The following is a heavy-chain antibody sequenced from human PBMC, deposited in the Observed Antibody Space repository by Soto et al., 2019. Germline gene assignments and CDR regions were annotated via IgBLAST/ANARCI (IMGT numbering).Heavy chain of an antibody. Sequence: QVQLVQSGAEVKKPGASVKVSCKASGYTFTNYDINWVRQATGQGLEWMGWMNPNSGNTGYAQKFQGRVSMTRNTSLSTAYMELSSLRSGDTAVYYCARGYYYGSGSSPDYWGQGTLVTVSS. CDR2: MNPNSGNT. D-gene: IGHD3-10*01. J-gene: IGHJ4*02. V-gene: IGHV1-8*01. CDR3: ARGYYYGSGSSPDY. CDR1: GYTFTNYD.